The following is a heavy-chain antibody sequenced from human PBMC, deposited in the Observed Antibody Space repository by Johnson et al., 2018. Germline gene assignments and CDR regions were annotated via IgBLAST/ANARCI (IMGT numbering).Heavy chain of an antibody. V-gene: IGHV3-30*03. CDR1: GFTFSSYG. D-gene: IGHD2-21*02. CDR3: ARVFAALVTHDAFYI. CDR2: ISYDGSNK. Sequence: QVQLVESGGGVVQPGRSLRLSCAASGFTFSSYGMHWVRQAPGKGLEWVAVISYDGSNKYYADSVKGRVTIPRDNSKNTLYLQKNSLSAEEPAVYYCARVFAALVTHDAFYIGGQGTMVTVSS. J-gene: IGHJ3*02.